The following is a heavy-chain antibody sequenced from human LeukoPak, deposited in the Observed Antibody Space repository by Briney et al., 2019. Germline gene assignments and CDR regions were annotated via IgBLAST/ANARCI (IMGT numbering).Heavy chain of an antibody. Sequence: GGSLRLSCAVSGFTVSNYYMHWVRQAPGKGLEWVSVIYRGGSKYYADSVKGRFIISRDQSNNMLDLQLNSLRAEDTAVYYCAREPPMVGDYYFGMDVWGQGTAVTVSS. CDR2: IYRGGSK. CDR3: AREPPMVGDYYFGMDV. V-gene: IGHV3-66*01. D-gene: IGHD3-10*02. J-gene: IGHJ6*02. CDR1: GFTVSNYY.